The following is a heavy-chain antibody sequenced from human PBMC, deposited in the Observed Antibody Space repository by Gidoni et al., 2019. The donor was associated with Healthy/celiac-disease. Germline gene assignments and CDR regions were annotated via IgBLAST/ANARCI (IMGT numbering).Heavy chain of an antibody. CDR2: ISGSGGST. V-gene: IGHV3-23*01. CDR3: ASAKGGVAVAGPFDY. D-gene: IGHD6-19*01. Sequence: EVQLLESGGGLVQPGGSLRLSCAASGFTFSSYAMSWVRQAPGKGLEWVSAISGSGGSTYYADSVKGRFTISRDNSKNTLYLKMNSLRAEDTAVYYCASAKGGVAVAGPFDYWGQGTLVTVSS. CDR1: GFTFSSYA. J-gene: IGHJ4*02.